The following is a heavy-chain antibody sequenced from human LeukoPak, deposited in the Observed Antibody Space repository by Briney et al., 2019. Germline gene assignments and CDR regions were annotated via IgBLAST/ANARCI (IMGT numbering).Heavy chain of an antibody. Sequence: PGGSLRLSCAASGFTVSSNQMSWVRQAPGKGLEWASVLYGGGSTYYADSVKGRFTISRDNSKNTLFLQLNSLRAEDTAVYYCAKGDSYYDLLTCFDFWGPGTLITVSS. CDR3: AKGDSYYDLLTCFDF. V-gene: IGHV3-53*01. CDR1: GFTVSSNQ. CDR2: LYGGGST. J-gene: IGHJ4*02. D-gene: IGHD3-9*01.